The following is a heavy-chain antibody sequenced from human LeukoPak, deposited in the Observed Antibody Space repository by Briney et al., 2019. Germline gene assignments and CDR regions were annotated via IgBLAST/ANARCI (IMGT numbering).Heavy chain of an antibody. CDR3: ARLVVVVPAAIGLWPSMFFDY. J-gene: IGHJ4*02. CDR1: GGSISSYY. V-gene: IGHV4-59*01. Sequence: SETLSLTCTVSGGSISSYYWSWIRQPPGKGLEWIGYIYYSGSTNYNPSLKSRVTISVDTSKNQFSLKLSSVTAADTAVYYCARLVVVVPAAIGLWPSMFFDYWGQGTLVTVSS. CDR2: IYYSGST. D-gene: IGHD2-2*02.